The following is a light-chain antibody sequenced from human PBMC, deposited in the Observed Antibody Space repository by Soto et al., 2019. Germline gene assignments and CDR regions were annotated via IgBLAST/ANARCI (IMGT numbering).Light chain of an antibody. CDR1: AFPKKY. CDR3: YSPDSSGGI. J-gene: IGLJ2*01. CDR2: EDT. V-gene: IGLV3-10*01. Sequence: SYELTQPPSLSVSPGQTARITCSGDAFPKKYAYWYQQRSGQAPVLVIYEDTKRPSGIPERFSGSSSGTTAPLTISGAHVEDEGDYFCYSPDSSGGIFGGGTELTVL.